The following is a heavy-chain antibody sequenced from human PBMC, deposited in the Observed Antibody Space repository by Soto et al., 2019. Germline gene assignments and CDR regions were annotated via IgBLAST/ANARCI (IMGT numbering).Heavy chain of an antibody. Sequence: EVHLVESGGGLVQPGGSLRLACAASGFTVRNNYMSWVRQAPGKGLEWVSVVYDDGSTYYAGSVKGRFTISRDNSNNTVSLQMNSLRAEDTAVYYFARGHYGSLPGYFDYWGQGTLVTVSS. D-gene: IGHD3-10*01. V-gene: IGHV3-66*01. CDR3: ARGHYGSLPGYFDY. CDR1: GFTVRNNY. J-gene: IGHJ4*02. CDR2: VYDDGST.